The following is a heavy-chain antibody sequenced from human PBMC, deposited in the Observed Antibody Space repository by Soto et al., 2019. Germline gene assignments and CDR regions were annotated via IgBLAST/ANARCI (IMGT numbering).Heavy chain of an antibody. J-gene: IGHJ4*02. CDR1: GGTITSDDYH. CDR2: IYYSGT. D-gene: IGHD2-15*01. V-gene: IGHV4-30-4*01. CDR3: ARDLAYCASGSCYAKWGS. Sequence: SETLSLTCTVSGGTITSDDYHWTWIRQPPGKGLEWIGFIYYSGTYYNPSLRGRVTISVDTSKNEFSLKLSPVTAADTAVYYCARDLAYCASGSCYAKWGSWGQGTLVTVSS.